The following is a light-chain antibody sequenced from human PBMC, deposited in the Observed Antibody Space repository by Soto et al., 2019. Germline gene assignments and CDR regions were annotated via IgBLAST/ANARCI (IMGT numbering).Light chain of an antibody. Sequence: DIQMTQSPSTLSASIGDTVTLTCRASQSPTGRLAWYQQKPGRPPKFLIYEVSILESGVPSRFSGSQSGADFTLTVSSLRPDDFALFYSQQYKGYPYTLGQGNRL. CDR1: QSPTGR. V-gene: IGKV1-5*01. CDR3: QQYKGYPYT. J-gene: IGKJ2*01. CDR2: EVS.